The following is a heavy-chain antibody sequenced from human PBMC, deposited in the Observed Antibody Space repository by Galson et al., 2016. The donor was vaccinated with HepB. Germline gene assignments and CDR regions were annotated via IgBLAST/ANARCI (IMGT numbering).Heavy chain of an antibody. CDR2: IIPIIGTA. CDR3: ARGHDIFAFDL. D-gene: IGHD3-9*01. V-gene: IGHV1-69*06. J-gene: IGHJ2*01. Sequence: SVKVSCKASGGTFTSYAISWVRQAPGQGLEWMGGIIPIIGTANYAQKFQGRVTLTADKSTSTAYMELSGLRSGDTAVYYCARGHDIFAFDLWGRGTLVTVSS. CDR1: GGTFTSYA.